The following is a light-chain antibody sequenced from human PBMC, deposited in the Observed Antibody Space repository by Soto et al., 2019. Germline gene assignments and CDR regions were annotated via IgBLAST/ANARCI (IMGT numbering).Light chain of an antibody. J-gene: IGKJ1*01. Sequence: EIVLTQSPGTLSLSPGERATLSCRASQSVSSSYLAWYKQKPGQAPRLLIYGAFTSAAGIQDRFSGRGSGTDFTLTISRLETEDCAVYDGQQDGNSPWTFGQGTKVEI. V-gene: IGKV3-20*01. CDR3: QQDGNSPWT. CDR2: GAF. CDR1: QSVSSSY.